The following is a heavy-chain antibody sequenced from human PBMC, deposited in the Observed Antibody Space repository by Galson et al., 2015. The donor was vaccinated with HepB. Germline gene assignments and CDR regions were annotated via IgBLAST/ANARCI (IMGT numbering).Heavy chain of an antibody. D-gene: IGHD2-2*01. J-gene: IGHJ4*02. Sequence: SLRLSCAASGFTFSSYAMHWVRQAPGKGLEWVAVISYDGSNKYYADSVKGRFTISRDNSKNTLYLQMNSLRAEDTAVYYCARDVPLYWGQGTLVTVSS. V-gene: IGHV3-30*04. CDR3: ARDVPLY. CDR1: GFTFSSYA. CDR2: ISYDGSNK.